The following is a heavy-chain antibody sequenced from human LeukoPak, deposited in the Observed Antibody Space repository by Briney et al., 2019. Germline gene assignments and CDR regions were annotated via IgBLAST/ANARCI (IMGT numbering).Heavy chain of an antibody. Sequence: VASVKVSCKASGYTFTDYYMHWVRQAPGQGLEWMGWITPNSGATKYAHKFRGRVSMTRDTSINTAYMELSRLRSDDTAIYYCARVSRFYYDSSGDFDYWGQGTLVTVSS. CDR1: GYTFTDYY. J-gene: IGHJ4*02. V-gene: IGHV1-2*02. CDR2: ITPNSGAT. D-gene: IGHD3-22*01. CDR3: ARVSRFYYDSSGDFDY.